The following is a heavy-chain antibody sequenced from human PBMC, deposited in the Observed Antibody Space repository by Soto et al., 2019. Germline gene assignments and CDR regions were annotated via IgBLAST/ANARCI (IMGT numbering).Heavy chain of an antibody. D-gene: IGHD3-3*01. CDR1: GFTFSSYS. V-gene: IGHV3-74*01. Sequence: GGSLRLSCAASGFTFSSYSMNWVRQAPGKGLEWVSCINSNGSCTSYADSVKGRFTISRDNAKNTLYLQMNSLRAEDTAVYYCARVGMKNDFWSGYRGYYYYYMDVWGKGTTVTVSS. CDR3: ARVGMKNDFWSGYRGYYYYYMDV. CDR2: INSNGSCT. J-gene: IGHJ6*03.